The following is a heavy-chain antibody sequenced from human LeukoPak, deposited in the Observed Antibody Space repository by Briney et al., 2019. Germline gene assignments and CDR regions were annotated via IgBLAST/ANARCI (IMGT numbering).Heavy chain of an antibody. CDR1: GFTFSSYS. D-gene: IGHD1-14*01. CDR3: ASLLWYNEYNWFDP. V-gene: IGHV3-48*04. Sequence: GGSLRLSCAASGFTFSSYSMNWVRQAPGKGLEWVSYISSSSSTIHYADSVKGRFTISRDNAKNSLYLQMNSLRAEDTAVYYCASLLWYNEYNWFDPWGQGTLVTVSS. J-gene: IGHJ5*02. CDR2: ISSSSSTI.